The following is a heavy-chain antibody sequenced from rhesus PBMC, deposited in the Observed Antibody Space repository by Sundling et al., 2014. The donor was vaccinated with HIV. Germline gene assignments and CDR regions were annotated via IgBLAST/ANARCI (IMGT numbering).Heavy chain of an antibody. Sequence: QVQLQESGPGLVKPSETLPLTCAVSGASISSNYWSWIRQAPGKGLEWIGRIYGSGGSTDYNPSLKSRVTISIDTSKNQFSLKLSSVTAADTAVYYCARDPEYLDVVSYTGTYWGRGSPGHRLL. D-gene: IGHD3-3*01. CDR2: IYGSGGST. CDR1: GASISSNY. J-gene: IGHJ4*01. V-gene: IGHV4S2*01. CDR3: ARDPEYLDVVSYTGTY.